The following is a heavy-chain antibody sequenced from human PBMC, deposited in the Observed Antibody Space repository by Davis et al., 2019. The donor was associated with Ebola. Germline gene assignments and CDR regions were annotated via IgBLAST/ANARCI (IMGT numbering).Heavy chain of an antibody. D-gene: IGHD4-11*01. CDR2: IRCNSYGGKP. Sequence: GGSLRLSCAGYGFSLGDYAINWVRQAPGKGLEWVGFIRCNSYGGKPAYAASVKGRFTISRDDSKSIAYLQLDSLRTEDTAVYYCSRDLKEPRPSYYSGMDAWGLGTMVTVSS. J-gene: IGHJ6*02. CDR3: SRDLKEPRPSYYSGMDA. V-gene: IGHV3-49*04. CDR1: GFSLGDYA.